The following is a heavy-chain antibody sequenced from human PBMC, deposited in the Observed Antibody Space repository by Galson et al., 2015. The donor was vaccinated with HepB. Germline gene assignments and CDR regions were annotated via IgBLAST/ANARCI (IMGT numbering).Heavy chain of an antibody. CDR1: GGPLNRHY. V-gene: IGHV4-59*11. CDR2: IFYSGAT. Sequence: SETLSLTCDVSGGPLNRHYWSWIRQSPGKGLEWIGEIFYSGATNYNPALKNRVTIVMDMSTNQVFLNLRSVTAADTATYYCARDRPLYYSDPNGFYGVDVWGQGTSVTVSS. J-gene: IGHJ6*02. D-gene: IGHD2-8*01. CDR3: ARDRPLYYSDPNGFYGVDV.